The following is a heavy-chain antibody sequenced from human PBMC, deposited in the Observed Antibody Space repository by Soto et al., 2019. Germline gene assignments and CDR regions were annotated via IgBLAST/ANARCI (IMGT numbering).Heavy chain of an antibody. CDR1: GFTFSSYA. Sequence: QVQLVESGGGVVQPGRSLRLSCAASGFTFSSYAMHWVRQAPGKGLEWVAVISYDGSNKYYADSVKGRFTISRDNSKNTLYLQMNSLRAEDTAVYYCARIHFGVADYWVQGTLVTVSS. V-gene: IGHV3-30-3*01. CDR3: ARIHFGVADY. J-gene: IGHJ4*02. D-gene: IGHD3-10*01. CDR2: ISYDGSNK.